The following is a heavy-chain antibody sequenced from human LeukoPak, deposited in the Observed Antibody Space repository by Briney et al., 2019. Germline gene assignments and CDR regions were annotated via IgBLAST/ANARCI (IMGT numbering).Heavy chain of an antibody. CDR1: GFTFDDYA. CDR2: ISWNSGSI. J-gene: IGHJ4*02. Sequence: HPGRSLRLSCAASGFTFDDYAMHWVRQAPGKGLEWVSGISWNSGSIGYADSVKGRFTISRDNPKNTLYLQMNSLRAEDTAVYYCARAGTISGSHYAAFDYWGQGTLVTVSS. CDR3: ARAGTISGSHYAAFDY. V-gene: IGHV3-9*01. D-gene: IGHD1-26*01.